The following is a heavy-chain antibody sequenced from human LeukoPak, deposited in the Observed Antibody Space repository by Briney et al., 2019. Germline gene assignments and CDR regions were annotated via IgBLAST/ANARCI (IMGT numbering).Heavy chain of an antibody. D-gene: IGHD4/OR15-4a*01. CDR3: ARVRLADYAYGMDV. V-gene: IGHV4-34*01. CDR1: GGSFSGYY. CDR2: INHSGST. Sequence: PSETLSLTCAVYGGSFSGYYWSWIRQPPGKGLEWIGEINHSGSTNYNPSLKSRVTISVDTSKNQFSLKLSSVTAADTAVYYCARVRLADYAYGMDVWGQGTTVTVSS. J-gene: IGHJ6*02.